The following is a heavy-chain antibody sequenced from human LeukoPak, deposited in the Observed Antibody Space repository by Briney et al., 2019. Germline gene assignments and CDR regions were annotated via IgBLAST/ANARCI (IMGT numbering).Heavy chain of an antibody. CDR3: AREGTPGYIVGANDY. Sequence: GGSLRLSCAASGFTFSSYEMNWVRQAPGKGLEWVSYISSSGSTIYYADSVKGRFTISRDNAKNSLYLQMNSLRAEDTAVHYCAREGTPGYIVGANDYWGQGTLVTVSS. J-gene: IGHJ4*02. V-gene: IGHV3-48*03. D-gene: IGHD1-26*01. CDR2: ISSSGSTI. CDR1: GFTFSSYE.